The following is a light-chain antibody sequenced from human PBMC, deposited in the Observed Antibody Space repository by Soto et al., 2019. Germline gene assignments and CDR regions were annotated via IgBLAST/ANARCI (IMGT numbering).Light chain of an antibody. CDR3: QQYYSAPWT. V-gene: IGKV4-1*01. CDR2: WAS. CDR1: QSVLYSSNNKNY. Sequence: DIVMTQSPDSLAVSLGERATINCKSSQSVLYSSNNKNYLAWYQQKPGQPPKLLIYWASTRESGVPDRFSGSGSGTDFTLTITALQAEDVAVYNCQQYYSAPWTCGKGTKVELK. J-gene: IGKJ1*01.